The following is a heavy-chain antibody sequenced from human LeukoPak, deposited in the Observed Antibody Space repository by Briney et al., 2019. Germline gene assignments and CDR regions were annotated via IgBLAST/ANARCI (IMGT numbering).Heavy chain of an antibody. CDR1: GYTFTSSY. V-gene: IGHV1-46*01. CDR3: ARYTMVRGALSYYAMDV. J-gene: IGHJ6*02. D-gene: IGHD3-10*01. Sequence: ASVKVSCKASGYTFTSSYMHWVRQAPGQGLEWMGIINPSGGSTSYAQKFQGRVTMTRDTSTSTVYMELSSLRSEDTAVYYCARYTMVRGALSYYAMDVWGQGTTVTVSS. CDR2: INPSGGST.